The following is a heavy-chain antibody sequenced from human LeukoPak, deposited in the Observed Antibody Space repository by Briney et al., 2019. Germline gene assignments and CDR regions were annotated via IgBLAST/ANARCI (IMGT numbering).Heavy chain of an antibody. CDR2: SHFTGTT. CDR3: ARRLVRTYFFDY. V-gene: IGHV4-4*09. D-gene: IGHD3-9*01. Sequence: SGTLSLTCTVSGDSMSGFLWSWIRQPPGKGRDGIGNSHFTGTTNFTPTLESRVSMSVDVSKGHLSLKLTSVTAADTAVYYCARRLVRTYFFDYWGQGTLVTVAS. J-gene: IGHJ4*02. CDR1: GDSMSGFL.